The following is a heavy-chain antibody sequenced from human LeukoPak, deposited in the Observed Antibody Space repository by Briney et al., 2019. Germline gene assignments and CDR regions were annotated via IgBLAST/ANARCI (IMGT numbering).Heavy chain of an antibody. D-gene: IGHD4-17*01. CDR1: GGSISSGDYY. J-gene: IGHJ4*02. V-gene: IGHV4-61*08. Sequence: SETLSLTCTVSGGSISSGDYYWSWIRQPPGKGLEWIGYIYYSGSTNYNPSLKSRVTISVDTSKNQFSLKLSSVTAADTAVYYCARHERSPWATVTQTPFDYWGQGTLVTVSS. CDR3: ARHERSPWATVTQTPFDY. CDR2: IYYSGST.